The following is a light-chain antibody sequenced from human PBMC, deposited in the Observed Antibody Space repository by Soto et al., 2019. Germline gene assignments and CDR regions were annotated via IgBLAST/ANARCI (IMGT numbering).Light chain of an antibody. CDR3: QQRSNWPPLAT. CDR2: DAS. V-gene: IGKV3-11*01. J-gene: IGKJ3*01. CDR1: QSVSSY. Sequence: EIVLTQSPATLSLSPGERATLSCRASQSVSSYLAWYQQKPGQAPRLLIYDASNRATGIPARFSGSGSGTDFTLTISSLEPEDFAVYYCQQRSNWPPLATFGPGTKVDI.